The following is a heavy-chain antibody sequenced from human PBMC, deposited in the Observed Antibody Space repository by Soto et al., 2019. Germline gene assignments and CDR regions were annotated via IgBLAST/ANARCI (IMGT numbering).Heavy chain of an antibody. CDR3: ARAPYVAIRNRLDT. J-gene: IGHJ5*02. V-gene: IGHV1-8*01. D-gene: IGHD2-21*01. CDR2: MNPNSGNT. Sequence: QVQLVQSGAEEKKPGASVWVSCKASGYTFTNYDINWVRQATGQGLEWMGWMNPNSGNTGYAQKFQGRVTMTRSTSINTAYMELSSLRPEDTAVYYCARAPYVAIRNRLDTWGQGTLVTVSS. CDR1: GYTFTNYD.